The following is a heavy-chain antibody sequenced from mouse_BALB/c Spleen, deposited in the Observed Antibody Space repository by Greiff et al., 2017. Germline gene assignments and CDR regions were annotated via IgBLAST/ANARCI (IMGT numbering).Heavy chain of an antibody. CDR2: IWAGGST. CDR1: GFSLTSYG. V-gene: IGHV2-9*02. D-gene: IGHD2-4*01. J-gene: IGHJ4*01. Sequence: QVQLQQLGPGLVAPSQSLSITCTVSGFSLTSYGVHWVRQPPGKGLEWLGVIWAGGSTNYNSALMSRLSISKDNSKSQVFLKMNSLQTDDTAMYYCARDTSMITYAMDYWGQGTSVTVSS. CDR3: ARDTSMITYAMDY.